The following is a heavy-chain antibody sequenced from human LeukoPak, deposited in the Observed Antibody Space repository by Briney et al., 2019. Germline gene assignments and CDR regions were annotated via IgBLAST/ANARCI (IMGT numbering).Heavy chain of an antibody. CDR2: ISWNSGSI. D-gene: IGHD6-6*01. CDR3: AKDLYSSSSGSDY. V-gene: IGHV3-9*03. Sequence: GRSLRLSCAASGFTFDDYAMHWVRQAPGKGLEWVSGISWNSGSIGYADSVKGRITISRDNAKNSLYLQMNSLRAEDMALYYCAKDLYSSSSGSDYWGQGTLVTVSS. CDR1: GFTFDDYA. J-gene: IGHJ4*02.